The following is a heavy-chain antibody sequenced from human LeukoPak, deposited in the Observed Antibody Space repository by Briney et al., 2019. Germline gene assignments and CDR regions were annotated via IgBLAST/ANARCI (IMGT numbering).Heavy chain of an antibody. CDR3: AKERDTAMVTIDY. J-gene: IGHJ4*02. D-gene: IGHD5-18*01. CDR1: GFTFSKYW. Sequence: GGSLRLSCTASGFTFSKYWMNWVRQAPGKGLERVAFIRYDGSNKYYADSVKGRFTISRDNSKNTLYLQMNSLRAEDTAVYYCAKERDTAMVTIDYWGQGTLVTVSS. V-gene: IGHV3-30*02. CDR2: IRYDGSNK.